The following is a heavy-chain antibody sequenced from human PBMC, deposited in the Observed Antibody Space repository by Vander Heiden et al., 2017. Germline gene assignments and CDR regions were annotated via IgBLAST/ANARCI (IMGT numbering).Heavy chain of an antibody. Sequence: EVQLLESGGGLVQPGGSLSLSCAASGFTFSGYAMSWVRQAPGNGLAWVSAISGSGGSTYYEDSGKGRFTISRDNSKNTLYMQMNRLRAEETAVYYCAKVHSSSGSNNWFDPWRQGTMVTVCS. J-gene: IGHJ5*02. V-gene: IGHV3-23*01. CDR3: AKVHSSSGSNNWFDP. CDR1: GFTFSGYA. D-gene: IGHD6-13*01. CDR2: ISGSGGST.